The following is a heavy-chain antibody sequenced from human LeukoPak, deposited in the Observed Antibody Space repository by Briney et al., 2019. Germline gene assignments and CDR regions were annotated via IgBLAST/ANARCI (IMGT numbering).Heavy chain of an antibody. J-gene: IGHJ4*02. CDR2: ISGSGGST. V-gene: IGHV3-23*01. CDR3: AKDVGAVAGTGYYFDY. CDR1: GITFSSYA. Sequence: GGSLRLSCAASGITFSSYAVSWVRQAPGKGLEWVSAISGSGGSTYYADSVKGRFTISRDNSKNTLYLQMNSLRVEDTAVYYCAKDVGAVAGTGYYFDYWGQGTLVTVSS. D-gene: IGHD6-19*01.